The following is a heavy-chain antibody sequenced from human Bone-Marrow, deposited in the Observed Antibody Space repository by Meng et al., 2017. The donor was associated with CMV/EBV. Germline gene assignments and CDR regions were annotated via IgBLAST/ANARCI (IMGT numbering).Heavy chain of an antibody. J-gene: IGHJ4*02. CDR1: GFTVSSNY. D-gene: IGHD3-3*01. V-gene: IGHV3-7*01. CDR2: IKQDGSEK. CDR3: ARAGDFWSASDMDD. Sequence: GGSLRLSCAASGFTVSSNYMSWVRQAPGKGLEWVANIKQDGSEKYYVDSVKGRFTISRDNAKNSVYLQMNSLRAEDTAVYYCARAGDFWSASDMDDWGQGTLVTVSS.